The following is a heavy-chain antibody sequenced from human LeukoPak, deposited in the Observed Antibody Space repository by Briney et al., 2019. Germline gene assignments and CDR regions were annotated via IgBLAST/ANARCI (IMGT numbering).Heavy chain of an antibody. D-gene: IGHD3-22*01. CDR1: GFTFSSYA. J-gene: IGHJ4*02. V-gene: IGHV3-23*01. Sequence: GGSLRLSCAASGFTFSSYAMSWVRQAPGKGLEWVSAISGSGGSTYYADSVKGRFTISRDNSKNTLYLQMNSLRAEDTAVYYCAKEKYYYDSSGSHPFDYWGQGTLVTVSS. CDR2: ISGSGGST. CDR3: AKEKYYYDSSGSHPFDY.